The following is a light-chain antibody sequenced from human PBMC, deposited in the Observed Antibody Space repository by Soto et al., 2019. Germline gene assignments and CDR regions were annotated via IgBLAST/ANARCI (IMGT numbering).Light chain of an antibody. J-gene: IGKJ4*01. CDR1: RSVFYSSKSKNY. V-gene: IGKV4-1*01. Sequence: DIVMTQSPDSLTMSLGERATINCKSSRSVFYSSKSKNYLAWYQQKAGQPPKLLIYWASTRESGVPDRFSGSGSGTDFTLTISSLQAEDVAVYFCQQYYSVPFTFGGGTKVDIK. CDR3: QQYYSVPFT. CDR2: WAS.